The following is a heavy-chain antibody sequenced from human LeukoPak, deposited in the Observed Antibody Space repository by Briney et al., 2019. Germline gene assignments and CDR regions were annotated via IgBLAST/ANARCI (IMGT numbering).Heavy chain of an antibody. CDR2: ISGSGGST. Sequence: GGSLRLSCAASGFTFSSYGMSWVRQAPGKGLEWVSAISGSGGSTYYADSVKGRFTISRDNSKNTLYLQMNSLRAEDTAVYYCARDSSDYRYRFDPWGQGTLVTVSS. J-gene: IGHJ5*02. V-gene: IGHV3-23*01. CDR1: GFTFSSYG. CDR3: ARDSSDYRYRFDP. D-gene: IGHD3-22*01.